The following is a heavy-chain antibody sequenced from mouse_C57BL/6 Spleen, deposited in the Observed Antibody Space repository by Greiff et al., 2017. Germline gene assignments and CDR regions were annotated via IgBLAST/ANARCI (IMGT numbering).Heavy chain of an antibody. CDR2: ISSGSSTI. Sequence: EVKVEESGGGLVKPGGSLKLSCAASGFTFSDYGMHWVRQAPEKGLEWVAYISSGSSTIYYADTVKGRFTISRDNAKNTLFLQMTSLRSEDTAMYYGARDYYGSLYYFDYWGQGTTLTVSS. J-gene: IGHJ2*01. CDR1: GFTFSDYG. D-gene: IGHD1-1*01. CDR3: ARDYYGSLYYFDY. V-gene: IGHV5-17*01.